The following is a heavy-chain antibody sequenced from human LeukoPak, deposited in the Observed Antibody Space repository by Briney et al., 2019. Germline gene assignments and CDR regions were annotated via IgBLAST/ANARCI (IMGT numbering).Heavy chain of an antibody. D-gene: IGHD3-3*01. V-gene: IGHV5-51*01. J-gene: IGHJ6*03. Sequence: GESLKISCKGSGYSFTSYWIGWVRQMPGKGLEWMGIIYPGDSDTRYSPSFQGQVTISADKSISTAYLQWSSLKASDTAMYYCARVLRFLEWREDYYMDVWGKGTTVTVSS. CDR1: GYSFTSYW. CDR2: IYPGDSDT. CDR3: ARVLRFLEWREDYYMDV.